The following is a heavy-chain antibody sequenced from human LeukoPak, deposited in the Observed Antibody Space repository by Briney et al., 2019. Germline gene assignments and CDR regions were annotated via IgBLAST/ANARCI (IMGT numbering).Heavy chain of an antibody. V-gene: IGHV3-48*03. CDR1: GFTFSSYE. CDR2: ISSSGSTI. CDR3: ASFSNYYGMDV. J-gene: IGHJ6*04. Sequence: GGSLRLSCAASGFTFSSYEMNWVRQAPGKGLEWVSYISSSGSTIYYADSVKGRFTISRDNAKNSLYLQMNGLRAEDTAVYYCASFSNYYGMDVWGKGTTVTVSS.